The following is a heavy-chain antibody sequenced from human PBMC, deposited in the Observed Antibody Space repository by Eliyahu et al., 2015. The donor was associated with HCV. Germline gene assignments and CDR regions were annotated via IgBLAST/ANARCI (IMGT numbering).Heavy chain of an antibody. Sequence: QVQLVQSGSEVKKPWASVXVACXASGYTFTDXSXHCVRQAPGQRLEWMGWXNPDNDNTKYSQKFQDRVSITSDTSATTAYLDLRTLRSEDTAFYYCARVKSGYYYGSGTHWDYWGQGTLVTVSS. CDR2: XNPDNDNT. J-gene: IGHJ4*02. D-gene: IGHD3-10*01. CDR1: GYTFTDXS. V-gene: IGHV1-3*01. CDR3: ARVKSGYYYGSGTHWDY.